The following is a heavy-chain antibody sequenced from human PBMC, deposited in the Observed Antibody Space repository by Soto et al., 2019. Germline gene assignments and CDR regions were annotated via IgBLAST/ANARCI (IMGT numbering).Heavy chain of an antibody. D-gene: IGHD1-1*01. CDR2: IIPIFGPA. V-gene: IGHV1-69*13. J-gene: IGHJ6*02. Sequence: ASVKVSCKSSGGTFSSHSINWVRQAPGQGLEWMGGIIPIFGPANFAKKFQGRVTITADESTTTAYMELSSLTSEDTAVYYCATGSFTSTGGRIGYHYNAMDVWGQGXTVTVSS. CDR3: ATGSFTSTGGRIGYHYNAMDV. CDR1: GGTFSSHS.